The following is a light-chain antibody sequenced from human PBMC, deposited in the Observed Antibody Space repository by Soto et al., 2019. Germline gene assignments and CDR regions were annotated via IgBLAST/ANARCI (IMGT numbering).Light chain of an antibody. CDR2: TND. J-gene: IGLJ2*01. V-gene: IGLV1-44*01. CDR3: AVWDDSLNGRVI. Sequence: QSALTQPPSTSGAPGQGVAISCSGGSSNIGRNTVFWYQQLPEMAPKLLIHTNDQRPSGVPDRFSGSKSGTSASLAISGLRSEDEGDYYCAVWDDSLNGRVIFGGGTKLTVL. CDR1: SSNIGRNT.